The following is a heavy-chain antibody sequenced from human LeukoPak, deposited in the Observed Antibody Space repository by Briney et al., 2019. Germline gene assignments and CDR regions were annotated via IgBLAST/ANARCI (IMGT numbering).Heavy chain of an antibody. CDR1: GYTFTSYG. J-gene: IGHJ5*02. Sequence: ASVKVSCKASGYTFTSYGISWVRQAPGQGLEWMGWISAYNGNTNYAQKLQGRVTMTTDTSTSTAYMELRSLRSDDTAVYYCVLVVVPAGFDPWGQGTLVTVSS. V-gene: IGHV1-18*01. CDR2: ISAYNGNT. D-gene: IGHD2-2*01. CDR3: VLVVVPAGFDP.